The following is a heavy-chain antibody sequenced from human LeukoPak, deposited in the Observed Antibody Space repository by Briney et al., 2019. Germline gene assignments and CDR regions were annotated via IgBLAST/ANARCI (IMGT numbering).Heavy chain of an antibody. Sequence: GGSLRLSCAASGFTFSSYEMSWIRQAPGKGLEWVSYISSSGSTIYYADSVKGRFTISRDNAKNSLYLQMNSLRAEDTAVYYCPIPLGGPKSGSYQGTDYWGQGTLVTVSS. CDR1: GFTFSSYE. CDR3: PIPLGGPKSGSYQGTDY. V-gene: IGHV3-48*03. CDR2: ISSSGSTI. D-gene: IGHD1-26*01. J-gene: IGHJ4*02.